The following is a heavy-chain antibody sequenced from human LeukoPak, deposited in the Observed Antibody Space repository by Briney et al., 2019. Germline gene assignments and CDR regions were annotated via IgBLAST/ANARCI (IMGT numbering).Heavy chain of an antibody. CDR1: GFTFSSYG. CDR3: GKERVWFGESYMGYFDY. J-gene: IGHJ4*02. D-gene: IGHD3-10*01. CDR2: IRYDGSNK. Sequence: GGSLRLSCAASGFTFSSYGIHWVRQAPGKGLEWVAFIRYDGSNKYYADSVKGRFTISRDNSKNTLYLQMNSLRAEDTAVYYCGKERVWFGESYMGYFDYWGQGTLVTVSS. V-gene: IGHV3-30*02.